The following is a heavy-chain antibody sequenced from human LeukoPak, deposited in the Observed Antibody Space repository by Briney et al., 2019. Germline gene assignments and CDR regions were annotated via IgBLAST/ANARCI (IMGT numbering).Heavy chain of an antibody. CDR3: ARQGRVPAAMRNCFDP. CDR1: GGSIRSSSYY. CDR2: IYYSGST. J-gene: IGHJ5*02. Sequence: PSETLSLTCTVSGGSIRSSSYYWGWIRQPPGKWLEWIGSIYYSGSTYYNPSLKSRVTISVDTSKNQFSLKLSSVTAADTAVYYRARQGRVPAAMRNCFDPWGQGTLVTVSS. V-gene: IGHV4-39*01. D-gene: IGHD2-2*01.